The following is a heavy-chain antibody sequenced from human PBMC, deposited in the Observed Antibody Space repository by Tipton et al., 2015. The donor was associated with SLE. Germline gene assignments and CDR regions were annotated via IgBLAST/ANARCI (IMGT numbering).Heavy chain of an antibody. D-gene: IGHD6-6*01. Sequence: TLSLTCSVSSYSIYNGFYWGWIRQSPGKGLEWIGSIYRSGTAYYNPSLKSRVTMSVDTSKNQFSLKLSSVTAADTAVYYCARDHSSSPAYFQHWGQGTLVTVSS. CDR1: SYSIYNGFY. J-gene: IGHJ1*01. CDR3: ARDHSSSPAYFQH. V-gene: IGHV4-38-2*02. CDR2: IYRSGTA.